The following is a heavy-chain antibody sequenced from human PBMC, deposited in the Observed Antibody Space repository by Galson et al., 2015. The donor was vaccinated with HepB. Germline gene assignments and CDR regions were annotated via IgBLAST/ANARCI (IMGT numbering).Heavy chain of an antibody. CDR1: GYTFTGYY. CDR3: ARGPLYVHYGMDV. J-gene: IGHJ6*02. Sequence: SVKVSCKASGYTFTGYYMHWVRQAPGQGLEWMGRINPNSGGTNYAQKFQGRVTMTRDTSISTAYMELSRLRSDDTAVYYCARGPLYVHYGMDVWGQGTTVTVSS. CDR2: INPNSGGT. V-gene: IGHV1-2*06. D-gene: IGHD2-8*01.